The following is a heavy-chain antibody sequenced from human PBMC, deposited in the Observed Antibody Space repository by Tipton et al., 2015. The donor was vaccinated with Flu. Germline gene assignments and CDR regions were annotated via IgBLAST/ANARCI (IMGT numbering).Heavy chain of an antibody. J-gene: IGHJ4*02. Sequence: TLSLTCSISADSISSDYYWGWIRQPPGKGLEWIGNIFRTGTTYRNPSLKSRVTVSVDPSMSQFSLRLTSVTAADTAVYYCARDPSLGMPDSFDYWGQGILVTASS. V-gene: IGHV4-38-2*02. CDR1: ADSISSDYY. CDR3: ARDPSLGMPDSFDY. D-gene: IGHD2-2*01. CDR2: IFRTGTT.